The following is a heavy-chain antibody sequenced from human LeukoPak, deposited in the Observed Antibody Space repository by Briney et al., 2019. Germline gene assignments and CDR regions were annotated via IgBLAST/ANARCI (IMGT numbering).Heavy chain of an antibody. CDR2: IYYSGST. Sequence: PETLSLTCTVSGGSISSSSYYWGWIRQPPGKGLEWIGSIYYSGSTYYNPSLKSRVTISIDTSKNQFSLKLSSVTAADTAVYYCARQKFKYIVVVTAIRPQTYYFDYWGQGTLVTVSS. V-gene: IGHV4-39*07. J-gene: IGHJ4*02. CDR1: GGSISSSSYY. D-gene: IGHD2-21*02. CDR3: ARQKFKYIVVVTAIRPQTYYFDY.